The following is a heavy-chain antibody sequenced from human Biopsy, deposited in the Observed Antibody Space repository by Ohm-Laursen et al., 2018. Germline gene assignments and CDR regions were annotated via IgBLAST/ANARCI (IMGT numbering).Heavy chain of an antibody. CDR2: MNPNSGNT. Sequence: ASVKVSCKTSGYTFTSYDINWVRQATGQGLEWMGWMNPNSGNTDYAQKFQGRVTMTRNTSISTAYMELNSLRSEDTAVYYCARGSFWFGGNYYYYGMDVWGQGTTVTVSS. CDR1: GYTFTSYD. CDR3: ARGSFWFGGNYYYYGMDV. D-gene: IGHD3-10*01. V-gene: IGHV1-8*01. J-gene: IGHJ6*02.